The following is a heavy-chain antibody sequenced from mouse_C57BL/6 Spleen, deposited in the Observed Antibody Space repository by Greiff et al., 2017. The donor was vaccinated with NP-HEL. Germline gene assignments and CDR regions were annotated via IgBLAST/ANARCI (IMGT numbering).Heavy chain of an antibody. CDR3: ARGGFITTVEGN. CDR1: GYAFSSSW. D-gene: IGHD1-1*01. CDR2: IYPGDGDT. Sequence: QVQLQQSGPELVKPGASVKISCKASGYAFSSSWMNWVKQRPGKGLEWIGRIYPGDGDTNYNGKFKGKATLTADRSSSTAYMQLSSLTSEDSAVYFCARGGFITTVEGNWGQGTSVTVSS. V-gene: IGHV1-82*01. J-gene: IGHJ4*01.